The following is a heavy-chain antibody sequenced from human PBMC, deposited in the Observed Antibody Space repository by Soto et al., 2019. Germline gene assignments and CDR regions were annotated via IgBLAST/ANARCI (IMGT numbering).Heavy chain of an antibody. CDR3: AGTYYYDSSGYYRIDY. V-gene: IGHV3-53*04. CDR2: IYSGGST. CDR1: GFTVSSNY. J-gene: IGHJ4*02. D-gene: IGHD3-22*01. Sequence: GGSLRLCCAASGFTVSSNYMSWVRQAPGKGLEWVSVIYSGGSTYYADSVKGRFTISRHNSKNTLYLQMNSLRAEDTAVYYCAGTYYYDSSGYYRIDYWGQATLVTVSS.